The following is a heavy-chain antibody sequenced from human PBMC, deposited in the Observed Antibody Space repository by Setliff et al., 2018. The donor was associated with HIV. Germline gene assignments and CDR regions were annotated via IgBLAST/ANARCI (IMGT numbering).Heavy chain of an antibody. D-gene: IGHD3-9*01. Sequence: SETLSLTCTVSGGSISSYYWSWIRQPPGKGLEWIGYIYYSGSTNYNPSLKSQVTISVDTSKNQFSRKLSSVTAADTAVYYCARLSPLDWPFDYWGQGTLVTVSS. CDR1: GGSISSYY. CDR2: IYYSGST. J-gene: IGHJ4*02. V-gene: IGHV4-59*08. CDR3: ARLSPLDWPFDY.